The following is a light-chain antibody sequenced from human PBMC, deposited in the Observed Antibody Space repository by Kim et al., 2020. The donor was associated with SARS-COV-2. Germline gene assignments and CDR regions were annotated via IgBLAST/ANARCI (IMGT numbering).Light chain of an antibody. CDR3: QQYGSSPPIT. Sequence: PGDTATRSGGASQSVSKIFLAWYQKKPGLAPRLLMYSTFSVAIGIPDRCSGGRSGTDFTLTISRLEPEDSAVYYCQQYGSSPPITFGQGTRLEIK. J-gene: IGKJ5*01. CDR2: STF. CDR1: QSVSKIF. V-gene: IGKV3D-20*01.